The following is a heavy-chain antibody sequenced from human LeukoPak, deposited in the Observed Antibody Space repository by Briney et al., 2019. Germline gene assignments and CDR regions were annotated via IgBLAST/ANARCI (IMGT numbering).Heavy chain of an antibody. CDR3: ARWGGIPFDI. CDR1: GFTFSSYW. Sequence: PGGSLRLSCAASGFTFSSYWMHWVRQAPGKGLEWVSRINSDGSSTSYADSVKGRFTISRDNAKNTLYLQMNSLRAEDTAVYYCARWGGIPFDIWGQGTMVTVSS. CDR2: INSDGSST. J-gene: IGHJ3*02. V-gene: IGHV3-74*01. D-gene: IGHD5-18*01.